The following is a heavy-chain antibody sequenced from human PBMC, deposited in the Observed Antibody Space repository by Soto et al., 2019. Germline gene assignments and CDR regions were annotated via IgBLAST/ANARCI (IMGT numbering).Heavy chain of an antibody. D-gene: IGHD5-18*01. CDR3: ATAEYSYGYYYYGMDV. Sequence: ASVKVSCKASGGTFSSYAISWVRQAPGQGLEWMGGIIPIFGTANYAQKFQGRVTITADESTSTAYMELSSLRSEGTAVYYCATAEYSYGYYYYGMDVWGQGTTVTVSS. CDR2: IIPIFGTA. J-gene: IGHJ6*02. V-gene: IGHV1-69*13. CDR1: GGTFSSYA.